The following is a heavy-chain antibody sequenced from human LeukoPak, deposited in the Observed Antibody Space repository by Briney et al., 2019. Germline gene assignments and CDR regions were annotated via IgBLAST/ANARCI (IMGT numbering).Heavy chain of an antibody. CDR1: GGSISSYY. CDR2: INHSGST. CDR3: ARGYYSRSFDY. V-gene: IGHV4-34*01. Sequence: SETLSLTCTVSGGSISSYYWSWIRQPPGKGLEWIGEINHSGSTNYNPSLKSRVTISVDTSKNQFSLKLSSVTAADTAVYYCARGYYSRSFDYWGQGTLVTVSS. J-gene: IGHJ4*02. D-gene: IGHD2-21*01.